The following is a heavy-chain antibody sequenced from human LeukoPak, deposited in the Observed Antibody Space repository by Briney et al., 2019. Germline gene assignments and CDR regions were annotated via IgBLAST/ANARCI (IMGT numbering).Heavy chain of an antibody. CDR1: GFTFSSYW. J-gene: IGHJ4*02. V-gene: IGHV3-7*01. CDR3: AREDSSGWFNFDY. CDR2: IKQDGSEK. Sequence: GGSLRLSCAASGFTFSSYWMSWVRQAPGKGLEWVANIKQDGSEKYYVDSVKGRFTISRDNAKNSLYLQMNSLRAEDTAVYYCAREDSSGWFNFDYWGQGTLVTVSS. D-gene: IGHD6-19*01.